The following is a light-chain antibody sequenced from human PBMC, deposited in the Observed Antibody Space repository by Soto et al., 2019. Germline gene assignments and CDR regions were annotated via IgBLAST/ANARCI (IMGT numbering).Light chain of an antibody. J-gene: IGKJ3*01. CDR3: HQYGSSPSFT. CDR1: QSVSGSS. Sequence: ENVLTQSPSTLSLSPGERATLSCRASQSVSGSSLAWYKQKPGQAPRLLIYGSSSMDTGIPDRFSGSGYGTDFTLTISRREHEAFAVYYGHQYGSSPSFTFGRGTK. CDR2: GSS. V-gene: IGKV3-20*01.